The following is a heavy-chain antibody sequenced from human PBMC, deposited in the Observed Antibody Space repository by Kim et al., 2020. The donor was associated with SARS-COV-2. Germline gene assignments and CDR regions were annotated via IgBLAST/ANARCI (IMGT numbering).Heavy chain of an antibody. CDR2: ISSGSTTV. D-gene: IGHD3-10*01. CDR3: TREGFGGIAFDI. J-gene: IGHJ3*02. Sequence: GGSLRLSCTGSGFTFSNYVMQWVRQAPGKGLEWVSYISSGSTTVYYAASVKGRFTVSRDDAKQSLYLQMNSLTEEVTAVYFCTREGFGGIAFDIWGQGTTVTVSS. CDR1: GFTFSNYV. V-gene: IGHV3-48*02.